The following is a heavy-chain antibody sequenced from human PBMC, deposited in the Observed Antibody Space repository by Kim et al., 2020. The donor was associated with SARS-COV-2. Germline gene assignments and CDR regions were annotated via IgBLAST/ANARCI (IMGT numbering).Heavy chain of an antibody. CDR1: GFNITNYY. D-gene: IGHD3-16*01. CDR3: ARALGLEDDF. V-gene: IGHV1-46*01. Sequence: ASVKVSCKASGFNITNYYFHWVRQAPGQGLEWMGLIDPTGWDVPSYAPDFQGRLILTSDTSTNSVYMEVSTLRSADTAVYFCARALGLEDDFWGQGTLVTVSS. J-gene: IGHJ4*02. CDR2: IDPTGWDVP.